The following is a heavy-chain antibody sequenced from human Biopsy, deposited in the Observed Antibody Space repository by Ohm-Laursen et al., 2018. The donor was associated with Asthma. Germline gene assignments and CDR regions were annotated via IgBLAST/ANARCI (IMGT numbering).Heavy chain of an antibody. J-gene: IGHJ6*02. CDR3: ARDYYDFWNRSVYTYFGMDV. V-gene: IGHV4-31*03. CDR2: SHHRGNN. D-gene: IGHD3-3*01. Sequence: TLSFTCSVSGYSISSGGYYWTSVRQRPGKGLEWIGNSHHRGNNKYNPPLKSRLSFSVDTSKDQFSLKLSSVTAADTAIYFCARDYYDFWNRSVYTYFGMDVWGRGTTVVVSS. CDR1: GYSISSGGYY.